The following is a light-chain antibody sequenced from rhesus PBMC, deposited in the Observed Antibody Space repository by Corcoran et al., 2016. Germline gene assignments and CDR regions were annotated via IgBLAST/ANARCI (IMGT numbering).Light chain of an antibody. V-gene: IGLV2S7*01. CDR2: GFS. CDR1: STDIGGYNY. CDR3: CSYTTSSPFI. J-gene: IGLJ1*01. Sequence: QSAPTQPPSVSGSPGQSVTSSCTGTSTDIGGYNYVSWYQQHPGKAPKLMIYGFSNRPSGVSERFSGYKSGNTASLTISGLQSEDEADYYCCSYTTSSPFIFGAVSRLAVL.